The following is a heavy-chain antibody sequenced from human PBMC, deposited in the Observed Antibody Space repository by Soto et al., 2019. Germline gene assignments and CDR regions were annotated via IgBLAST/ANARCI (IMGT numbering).Heavy chain of an antibody. Sequence: QVQLVQSGAEVKKPGASVTVSCRSSGDTSTTTIYTGCDRPLDKGLSGWDGSTLTAVSQSMHRSFQGWVTMTRDTSIRTVYMQLSRLRSDDTAVYYCARESGGATATLDYYYFYMDVWGTGTTVTVSS. J-gene: IGHJ6*03. CDR3: ARESGGATATLDYYYFYMDV. CDR2: STLTAVS. V-gene: IGHV1-2*04. CDR1: GDTSTTT. D-gene: IGHD5-12*01.